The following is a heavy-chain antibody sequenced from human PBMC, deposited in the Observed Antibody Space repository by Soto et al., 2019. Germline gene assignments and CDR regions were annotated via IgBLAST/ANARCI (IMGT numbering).Heavy chain of an antibody. J-gene: IGHJ4*02. V-gene: IGHV3-21*04. D-gene: IGHD2-15*01. Sequence: DVHLLESGGGLVKPGGSLRLSCVGSGFAFSSSTMNWVRQAPGRGLEWVASITNTGAYIYYAESGKCRFAISRDNAKSSVYLQMDSLRVDDKATYFCSAFPHKLNIGAYTVRGWGQGITVTVSS. CDR3: SAFPHKLNIGAYTVRG. CDR1: GFAFSSST. CDR2: ITNTGAYI.